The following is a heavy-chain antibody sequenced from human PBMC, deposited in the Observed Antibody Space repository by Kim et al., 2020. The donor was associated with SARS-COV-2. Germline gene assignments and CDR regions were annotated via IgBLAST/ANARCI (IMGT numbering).Heavy chain of an antibody. CDR2: INAGNGNT. V-gene: IGHV1-3*01. CDR3: TMGIVATNLLDC. Sequence: ASVKVSCKASGYTFTSYAMHWVRQAPGQRLEWMGWINAGNGNTKYSQRLQSRVTISRDTSASIAYMELSSLRSEDTAVYYCTMGIVATNLLDCWGQGTLVIVSS. D-gene: IGHD5-12*01. J-gene: IGHJ4*02. CDR1: GYTFTSYA.